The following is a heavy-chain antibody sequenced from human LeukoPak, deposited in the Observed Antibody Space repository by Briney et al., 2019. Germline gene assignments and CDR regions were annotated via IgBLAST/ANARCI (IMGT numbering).Heavy chain of an antibody. CDR2: INPNSGGT. D-gene: IGHD5/OR15-5a*01. CDR1: GYTFTGYY. CDR3: ARVPRVLSYYYGMDV. J-gene: IGHJ6*02. V-gene: IGHV1-2*02. Sequence: ASVKVSCKASGYTFTGYYMHWVRQAPGQGLEWMGWINPNSGGTNYAQKFQGRVTMTRDTSISTAYMELSRLRSDDTAVYYCARVPRVLSYYYGMDVWGQGTAVTVSS.